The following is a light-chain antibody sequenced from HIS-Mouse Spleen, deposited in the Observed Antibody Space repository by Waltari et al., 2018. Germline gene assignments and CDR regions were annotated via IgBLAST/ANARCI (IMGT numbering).Light chain of an antibody. Sequence: SYELTQPPSVSVSPGQTARITCSGDALPKKYAYWYQQKSGQAPVLVIYEDSKRPSGIHDGLSGSSSGTMATLTISVAQVEDEADYYCYSTDSSGNHRVFGGGTKLTVL. CDR1: ALPKKY. J-gene: IGLJ2*01. V-gene: IGLV3-10*01. CDR2: EDS. CDR3: YSTDSSGNHRV.